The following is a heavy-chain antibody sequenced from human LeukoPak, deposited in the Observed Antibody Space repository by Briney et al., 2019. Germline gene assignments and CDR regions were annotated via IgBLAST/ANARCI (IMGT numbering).Heavy chain of an antibody. CDR2: INPNSGGT. CDR3: AREATSVPAAKE. J-gene: IGHJ4*01. CDR1: GYTFTGYY. V-gene: IGHV1-2*02. Sequence: ASVKVACKASGYTFTGYYIHWVRQAPGQWLEWIGWINPNSGGTNYAQKCQGRVTMHRDTPLSTDYMELRRLRSEDTAVYYCAREATSVPAAKEWGHGTLVTVSS. D-gene: IGHD2-2*01.